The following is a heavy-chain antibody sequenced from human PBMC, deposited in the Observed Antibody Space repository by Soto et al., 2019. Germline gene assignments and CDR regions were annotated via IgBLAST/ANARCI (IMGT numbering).Heavy chain of an antibody. D-gene: IGHD2-2*01. J-gene: IGHJ1*01. CDR3: AGVRAAAIFPFEF. V-gene: IGHV1-18*01. CDR2: SSAYNGDT. Sequence: QVQLVQSGGEVKKPGASVKVSCKASGYTFADSGISWVRQAPGQGLEWLGWSSAYNGDTEYAQKFQRTVTMAAGPSPRTASLELRTLPSDDTSVYYCAGVRAAAIFPFEFWGRGTLVTVSP. CDR1: GYTFADSG.